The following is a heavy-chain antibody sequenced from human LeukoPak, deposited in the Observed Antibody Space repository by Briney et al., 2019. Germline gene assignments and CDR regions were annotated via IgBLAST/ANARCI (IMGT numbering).Heavy chain of an antibody. CDR1: GFTFSDYY. V-gene: IGHV3-11*04. CDR3: ARRYSSGRYPNYYMDV. J-gene: IGHJ6*03. Sequence: GGSVRLSCAASGFTFSDYYMSWIRQAPGKGLEWVSYISSSGSTIYYADSVKGRFTISRDNAKNSLYLQMNSLRAEDTAVYYCARRYSSGRYPNYYMDVWGQGTTVTVSS. CDR2: ISSSGSTI. D-gene: IGHD6-19*01.